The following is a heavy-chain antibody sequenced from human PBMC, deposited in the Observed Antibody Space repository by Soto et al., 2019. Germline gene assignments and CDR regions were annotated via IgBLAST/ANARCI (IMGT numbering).Heavy chain of an antibody. CDR2: IRQDGGEE. CDR3: AKSEGWSFDI. Sequence: EVQLVESGGGLVQPGGSLRLSCAASGFSFRSHWMSWVRQAPGKGLEWVANIRQDGGEEQYLGSVKGRFTLSRDNAKTSLYLQMHGRRVEDTAVYYCAKSEGWSFDIRGQGTMVTVSS. V-gene: IGHV3-7*01. J-gene: IGHJ3*02. CDR1: GFSFRSHW. D-gene: IGHD2-15*01.